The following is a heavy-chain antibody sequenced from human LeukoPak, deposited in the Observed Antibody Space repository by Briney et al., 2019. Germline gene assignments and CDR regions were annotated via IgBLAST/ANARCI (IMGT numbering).Heavy chain of an antibody. CDR2: ISGSGGST. Sequence: GGSLRLFCALSGLTFSRYAMSWVRQAVGKGREWVAAISGSGGSTYYSDSVKGRFTISRDNSKNTLYLQMNSLRAEDTAVYYCAKALVVAAAEVAGDWGQGTLVTVSS. J-gene: IGHJ4*02. V-gene: IGHV3-23*01. D-gene: IGHD2-15*01. CDR1: GLTFSRYA. CDR3: AKALVVAAAEVAGD.